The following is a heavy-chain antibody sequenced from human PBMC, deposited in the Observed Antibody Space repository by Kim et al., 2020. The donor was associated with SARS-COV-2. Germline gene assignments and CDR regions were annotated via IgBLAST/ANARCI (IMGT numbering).Heavy chain of an antibody. D-gene: IGHD3-3*01. Sequence: NPSLKSRVHISVDTSKNQFSLKLSSVTAADTAVYYCARGVWSGFLNWFDPWGQGTLVTVSS. V-gene: IGHV4-39*01. J-gene: IGHJ5*02. CDR3: ARGVWSGFLNWFDP.